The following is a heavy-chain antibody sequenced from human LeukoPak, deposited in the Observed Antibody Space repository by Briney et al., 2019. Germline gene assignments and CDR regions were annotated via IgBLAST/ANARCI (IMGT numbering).Heavy chain of an antibody. D-gene: IGHD5-12*01. V-gene: IGHV3-48*03. CDR1: GFTFSSYE. Sequence: GGSLRLSCGASGFTFSSYEMNWVRQAPGKGLEWVSYISSSGSTIYYADSVKGRFTISRDNAKNSLYLQMNSLRVEDTAVYYCARVEADSGLLWGQGTLVTVSS. CDR2: ISSSGSTI. CDR3: ARVEADSGLL. J-gene: IGHJ4*02.